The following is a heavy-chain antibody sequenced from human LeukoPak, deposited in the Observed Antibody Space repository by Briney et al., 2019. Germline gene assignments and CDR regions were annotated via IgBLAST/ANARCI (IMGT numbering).Heavy chain of an antibody. CDR1: GGSISSYY. Sequence: ETLSLTCTVSGGSISSYYWSWLRQPPGKGLQSLANIRQDGGEKYYVDSVKSRFTISTDNAQNSLYLHIRSLGAEDTAVYHCARHREGATQVGLFTFWGQGTLVIVSS. D-gene: IGHD3-3*01. V-gene: IGHV3-7*01. J-gene: IGHJ4*02. CDR2: IRQDGGEK. CDR3: ARHREGATQVGLFTF.